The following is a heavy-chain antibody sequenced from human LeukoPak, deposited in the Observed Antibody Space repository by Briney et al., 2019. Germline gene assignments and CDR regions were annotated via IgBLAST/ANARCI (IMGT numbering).Heavy chain of an antibody. CDR3: ARNYDYVWGSYLFDY. CDR2: ISSSGSTI. D-gene: IGHD3-16*01. CDR1: GFTFSDYY. Sequence: PGGSLRLSCAASGFTFSDYYMSWIRQAPRKGLEWVSYISSSGSTIYYADSVKGRFTISRDNAKNSLYLQMNSLRAEDTAVYYCARNYDYVWGSYLFDYWGQGTLVTVSS. J-gene: IGHJ4*02. V-gene: IGHV3-11*01.